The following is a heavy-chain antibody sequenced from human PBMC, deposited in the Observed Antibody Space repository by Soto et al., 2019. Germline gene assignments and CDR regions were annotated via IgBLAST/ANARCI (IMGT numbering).Heavy chain of an antibody. J-gene: IGHJ4*02. Sequence: SETLSLTCTVSGGSISSGGYYWSWIRQHPGKGLEWIGYIYYSGSTYYNPSLKSRVTISVDTSKNQFSLKLSSVTAADTAVYYCAREGGPITMVRGPIGYWGQGTLVTVSS. V-gene: IGHV4-31*03. CDR2: IYYSGST. CDR3: AREGGPITMVRGPIGY. CDR1: GGSISSGGYY. D-gene: IGHD3-10*01.